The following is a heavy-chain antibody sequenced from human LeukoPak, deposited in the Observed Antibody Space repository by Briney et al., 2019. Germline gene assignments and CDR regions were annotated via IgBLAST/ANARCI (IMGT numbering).Heavy chain of an antibody. J-gene: IGHJ3*02. D-gene: IGHD2-2*01. V-gene: IGHV1-69*13. CDR1: GGTFSSYA. CDR2: IIPTFGTA. Sequence: SVKVSCKASGGTFSSYAISWVRQAPGQGLEWMGGIIPTFGTANYAQKFQGRVTITADESTSTAYMELSSLRSEDTAVYYCARPSPHSGAFDIWGQGTMVTVSS. CDR3: ARPSPHSGAFDI.